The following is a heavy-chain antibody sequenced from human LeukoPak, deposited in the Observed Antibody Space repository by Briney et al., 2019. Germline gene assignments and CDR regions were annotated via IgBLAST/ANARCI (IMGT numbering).Heavy chain of an antibody. CDR1: GGSISSSSYY. D-gene: IGHD3-3*01. CDR2: IYHSGST. V-gene: IGHV4-39*07. J-gene: IGHJ4*02. Sequence: SETLSLTCTVSGGSISSSSYYWGWIRQPPGKGLEWIGSIYHSGSTYYNPSLKSRVTISVDTSKNQFSLKLSSVTAADTAVYYCATHNDFWSGYYAYYFDYWGQGTLATVSS. CDR3: ATHNDFWSGYYAYYFDY.